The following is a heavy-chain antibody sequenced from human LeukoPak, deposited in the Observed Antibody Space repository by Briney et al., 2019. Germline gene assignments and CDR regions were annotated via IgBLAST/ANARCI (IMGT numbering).Heavy chain of an antibody. Sequence: PGGSLRLSCAASGFTFSSYEMNWVRQAPGKGLVWVSYISSSGSTIYYADSVKGRFTISRDNAKNSLYLQMNSLRAEDTAVYYCARYCSSTSCRNPDYWGQGTLVTVSS. J-gene: IGHJ4*02. V-gene: IGHV3-48*03. CDR2: ISSSGSTI. D-gene: IGHD2-2*01. CDR3: ARYCSSTSCRNPDY. CDR1: GFTFSSYE.